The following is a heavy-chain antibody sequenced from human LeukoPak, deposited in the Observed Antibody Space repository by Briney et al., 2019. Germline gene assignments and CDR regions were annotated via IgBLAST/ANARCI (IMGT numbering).Heavy chain of an antibody. Sequence: SETLSLTCAVYGGSFSGYYWSWIRQPPVKGLEWIGEINHSGSTNYNPSLKSRVTISVDTSKNQFSLKLSSVTAADTAVYYCARTAYGVRGVIIKGFFDYWGQGTLVTVSS. CDR3: ARTAYGVRGVIIKGFFDY. CDR2: INHSGST. V-gene: IGHV4-34*01. CDR1: GGSFSGYY. J-gene: IGHJ4*02. D-gene: IGHD3-10*01.